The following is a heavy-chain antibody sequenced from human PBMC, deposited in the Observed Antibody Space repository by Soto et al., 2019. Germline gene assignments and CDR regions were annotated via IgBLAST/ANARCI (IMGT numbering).Heavy chain of an antibody. V-gene: IGHV3-23*01. D-gene: IGHD3-10*01. CDR2: ISGGGDTT. CDR3: AKGRGGSGSLTPRVDF. CDR1: GFTFNNYA. J-gene: IGHJ4*02. Sequence: EVQLLESGGGLVQPGGSLRLSCAASGFTFNNYAMTWVRQAPGKGLEWVSAISGGGDTTSYADSVKGRFTVSRDGSKNTLYLQMSSLRAEDTALYYCAKGRGGSGSLTPRVDFWGQGTLVNVS.